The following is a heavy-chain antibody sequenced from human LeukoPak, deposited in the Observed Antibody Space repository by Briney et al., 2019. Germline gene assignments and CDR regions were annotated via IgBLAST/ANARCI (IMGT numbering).Heavy chain of an antibody. D-gene: IGHD6-19*01. CDR2: ISSSSTI. Sequence: PGGSLRLSCAASGFTFSSYSMNWVRQAPGKGLEWVSYISSSSTIYYADSVKGRFTISRDNAKNSLYLQMNSLRAEDTAVYYCVRGWLNYWGQGTLVTVSS. CDR3: VRGWLNY. V-gene: IGHV3-48*01. J-gene: IGHJ4*02. CDR1: GFTFSSYS.